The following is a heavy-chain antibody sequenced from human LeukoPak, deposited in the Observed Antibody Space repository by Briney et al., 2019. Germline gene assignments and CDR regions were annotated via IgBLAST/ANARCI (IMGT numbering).Heavy chain of an antibody. J-gene: IGHJ4*02. CDR2: IYYSGST. V-gene: IGHV4-39*07. D-gene: IGHD3-10*01. Sequence: TSETLSLTCTVSGGSISSSSYYWGWIRQPPGKGLEWIGSIYYSGSTYYNPSLKSRVTISVDTSKNQFSLKLSSVTAADTAVYYCARVSGSGSYSERWVDYWGQGTLVTVSS. CDR1: GGSISSSSYY. CDR3: ARVSGSGSYSERWVDY.